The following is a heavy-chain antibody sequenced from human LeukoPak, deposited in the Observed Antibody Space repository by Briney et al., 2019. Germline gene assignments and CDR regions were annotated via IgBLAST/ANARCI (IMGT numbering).Heavy chain of an antibody. Sequence: ASVKVSCKASGYTFTSYGISWVRQAPGQGLEWMGWINPNSGGTNYAQKFQGRVTMTRDTSISTAYMELSRLRSDDTAVYYCARVSSSGWDFDLWGRGTLVTVSS. J-gene: IGHJ2*01. CDR3: ARVSSSGWDFDL. CDR1: GYTFTSYG. D-gene: IGHD6-19*01. CDR2: INPNSGGT. V-gene: IGHV1-2*02.